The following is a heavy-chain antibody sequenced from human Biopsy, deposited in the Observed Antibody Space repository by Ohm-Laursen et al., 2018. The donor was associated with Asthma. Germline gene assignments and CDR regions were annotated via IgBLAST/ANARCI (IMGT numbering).Heavy chain of an antibody. J-gene: IGHJ6*02. D-gene: IGHD5-12*01. CDR1: GDSFSNYA. Sequence: SVKVSCKASGDSFSNYAISWVRQAPGQRLEWMGGRIPVLGTPDHAQMFEGRVTITADESTSTAYMELSSLSSEDTAVYYCARGYSGSDRIVYYYSGLEVWGQGTTVTVSS. V-gene: IGHV1-69*01. CDR3: ARGYSGSDRIVYYYSGLEV. CDR2: RIPVLGTP.